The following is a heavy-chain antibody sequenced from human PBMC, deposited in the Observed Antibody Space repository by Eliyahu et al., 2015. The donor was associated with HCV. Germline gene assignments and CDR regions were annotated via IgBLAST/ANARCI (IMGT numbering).Heavy chain of an antibody. V-gene: IGHV4-59*01. CDR3: ASGGGGIAVAGTGGWFDP. CDR1: GGSISSYY. D-gene: IGHD6-19*01. CDR2: IYYSGSA. Sequence: QVQLQESGPGLVKPSETLSLTCTVSGGSISSYYWSWIRQPPGKGLEWIAYIYYSGSANYNPSLKSRVTISLDTSKNQFSLKVTSVTAADTAVYYCASGGGGIAVAGTGGWFDPWGQGTLVTVSS. J-gene: IGHJ5*02.